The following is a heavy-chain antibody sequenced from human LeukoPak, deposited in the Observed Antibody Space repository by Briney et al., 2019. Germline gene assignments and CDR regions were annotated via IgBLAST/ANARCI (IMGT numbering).Heavy chain of an antibody. CDR2: ISSSSSYI. CDR1: GFTFSSYS. D-gene: IGHD6-6*01. J-gene: IGHJ5*02. CDR3: AKSIAARPTGFDP. Sequence: GGSLRLSCAASGFTFSSYSMNWVRQAPGKGLEWVSSISSSSSYIYYADSVKGRFTISRDNAKNSLYLQMNSLRAEDTAVYYCAKSIAARPTGFDPWGQGTLVTVSS. V-gene: IGHV3-21*01.